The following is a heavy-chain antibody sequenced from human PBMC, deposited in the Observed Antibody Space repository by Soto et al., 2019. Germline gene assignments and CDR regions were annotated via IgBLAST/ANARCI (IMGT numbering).Heavy chain of an antibody. Sequence: EVQLVESGGGLVQPGGSLRLSCAGSGFTFSSYEMNWVRQAPGKGLEWVSYISSSGYTKYYADSVKGRFTISRDNAKNSLYLQMNSLRADDTAVYYCARDLVRVYYYGLDVWGQGTTVTVSS. J-gene: IGHJ6*02. CDR3: ARDLVRVYYYGLDV. D-gene: IGHD2-2*01. V-gene: IGHV3-48*03. CDR1: GFTFSSYE. CDR2: ISSSGYTK.